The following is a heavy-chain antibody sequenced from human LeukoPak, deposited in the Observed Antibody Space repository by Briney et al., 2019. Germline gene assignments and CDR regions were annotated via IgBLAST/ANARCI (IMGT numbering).Heavy chain of an antibody. D-gene: IGHD2-21*02. CDR2: IYYSSST. J-gene: IGHJ3*02. CDR1: GGSISSYY. CDR3: ARHERVTTGAFDI. V-gene: IGHV4-59*08. Sequence: SETLSLTCTVSGGSISSYYWSWIRQPPGKGLEWIWHIYYSSSTNYNPSLKSRVTMSVDTSTNQFSLKLSSVTAADTAVYYCARHERVTTGAFDIWGEGTVVTVSS.